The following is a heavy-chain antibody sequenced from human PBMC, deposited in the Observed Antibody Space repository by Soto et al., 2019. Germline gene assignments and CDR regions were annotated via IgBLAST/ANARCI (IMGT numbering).Heavy chain of an antibody. Sequence: GGSLRLSCAASGFTFSSYEMNWVRQAPGKGLEWVSYISSSGSTIYYADSVKGRFTISRDNAKNSLYLQMNSLRAEDTAVYYCARVSRVRYSSSWYSSVDYWGQGTLVTVSS. V-gene: IGHV3-48*03. CDR3: ARVSRVRYSSSWYSSVDY. CDR2: ISSSGSTI. J-gene: IGHJ4*02. D-gene: IGHD6-13*01. CDR1: GFTFSSYE.